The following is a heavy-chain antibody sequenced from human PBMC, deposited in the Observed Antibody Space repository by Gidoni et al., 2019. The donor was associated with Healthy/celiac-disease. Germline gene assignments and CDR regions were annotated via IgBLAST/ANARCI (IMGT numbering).Heavy chain of an antibody. CDR2: ISGSGGST. D-gene: IGHD2-15*01. Sequence: EVQLVESGGGLVQPGGSLRLSCAASGFTFSSYAMSGVRQAPGKGLEWVSAISGSGGSTYYADSVKGRFTISRDNSKNTLYLQMNSLRAEDTAVYYCASRYCSGGSCYLVYGMDVWGQGTTVTVSS. V-gene: IGHV3-23*04. CDR3: ASRYCSGGSCYLVYGMDV. CDR1: GFTFSSYA. J-gene: IGHJ6*02.